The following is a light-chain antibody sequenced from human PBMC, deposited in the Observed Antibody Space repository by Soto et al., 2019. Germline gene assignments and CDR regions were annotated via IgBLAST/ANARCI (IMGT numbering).Light chain of an antibody. CDR3: QQLNSYPPLT. J-gene: IGKJ4*01. CDR1: QGISSA. CDR2: DAS. Sequence: AIQLTQSPSSLSASVGDRVTITCRASQGISSALAWYQQRPGKAPNLLIYDASSLESGVPSRFSGSGSGTDFTLTISSLQPEDFATYYCQQLNSYPPLTFGGGTKVEIK. V-gene: IGKV1-13*02.